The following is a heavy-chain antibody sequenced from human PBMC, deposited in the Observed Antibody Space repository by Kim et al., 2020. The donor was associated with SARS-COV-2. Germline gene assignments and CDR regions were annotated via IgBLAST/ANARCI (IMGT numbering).Heavy chain of an antibody. Sequence: PSLKSRVTISVDTSKNQFSLKLSSVTAADTAVYYCARDRGGGDPYYFDYWGQGTLVTVSS. CDR3: ARDRGGGDPYYFDY. V-gene: IGHV4-31*02. D-gene: IGHD2-21*02. J-gene: IGHJ4*02.